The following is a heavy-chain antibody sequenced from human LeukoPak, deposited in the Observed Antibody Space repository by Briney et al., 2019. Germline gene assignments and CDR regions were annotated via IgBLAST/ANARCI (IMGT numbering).Heavy chain of an antibody. Sequence: ASVNVSCKASGGTFSSYAISWVRQAPGQGLEWMGGIIPIFGTANYAQKFQGRVTITADESTSTAYMELSSLRSEDTAVYYCARALISIVGATVMDYWGQGTLVTVSS. CDR2: IIPIFGTA. D-gene: IGHD1-26*01. CDR3: ARALISIVGATVMDY. CDR1: GGTFSSYA. V-gene: IGHV1-69*13. J-gene: IGHJ4*02.